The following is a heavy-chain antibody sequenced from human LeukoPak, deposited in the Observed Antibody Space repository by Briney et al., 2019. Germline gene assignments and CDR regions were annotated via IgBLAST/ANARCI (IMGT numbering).Heavy chain of an antibody. V-gene: IGHV1-2*02. CDR3: AGGSTSNSLYGMDV. J-gene: IGHJ6*02. CDR2: INPNSGDT. CDR1: GYTVTDYY. Sequence: GASVKVSCKASGYTVTDYYLHWVRQAPGQGLEWMGWINPNSGDTDYARKFQGRVTMTRDTSITTVYMELSRLRSDDTALYYCAGGSTSNSLYGMDVWGQGTTVTVSS. D-gene: IGHD2/OR15-2a*01.